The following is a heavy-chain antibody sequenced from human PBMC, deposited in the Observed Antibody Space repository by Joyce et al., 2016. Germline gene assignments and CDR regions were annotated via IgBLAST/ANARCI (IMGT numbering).Heavy chain of an antibody. CDR3: AREGVVGSDTGFFDF. D-gene: IGHD1-26*01. CDR1: GGSIRNYY. CDR2: VYDSGST. V-gene: IGHV4-59*01. J-gene: IGHJ4*02. Sequence: QVQLQESGPGLVKPSETLSLTCTVSGGSIRNYYWNWIRQPPGKGLDWIGYVYDSGSTNYNPSLKSRLTISVDTSKSQFSRRLSSVTAADTAVYYCAREGVVGSDTGFFDFWGQGTPVTVSS.